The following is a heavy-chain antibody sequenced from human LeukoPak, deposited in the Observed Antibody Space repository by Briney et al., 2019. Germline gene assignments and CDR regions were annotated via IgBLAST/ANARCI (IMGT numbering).Heavy chain of an antibody. Sequence: SETLSLTCTVPGGSISSYYWSWIRQPPGKGLEWIGYIYYSGSTNYNPSLKSRVTISVDTSKNQFSLKLSSVTAADTAVYYCARGHDFWSGSSPYFDYWGQGTLVTASP. CDR3: ARGHDFWSGSSPYFDY. D-gene: IGHD3-3*01. J-gene: IGHJ4*02. CDR1: GGSISSYY. CDR2: IYYSGST. V-gene: IGHV4-59*01.